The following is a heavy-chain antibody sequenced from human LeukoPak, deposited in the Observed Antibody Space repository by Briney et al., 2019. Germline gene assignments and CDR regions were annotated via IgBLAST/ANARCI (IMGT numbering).Heavy chain of an antibody. D-gene: IGHD3-10*01. CDR2: ISGNGYNT. J-gene: IGHJ4*02. CDR1: GFTLGSYA. Sequence: GGSLRLSCAGSGFTLGSYALSWVRQAPGKGLEWVSAISGNGYNTYYADSVKGRYTNSRESSGNTLYLQMHKLRAEDTAVYYYAKGVRLWFAFYFDYWGQGTLVTVSS. CDR3: AKGVRLWFAFYFDY. V-gene: IGHV3-23*01.